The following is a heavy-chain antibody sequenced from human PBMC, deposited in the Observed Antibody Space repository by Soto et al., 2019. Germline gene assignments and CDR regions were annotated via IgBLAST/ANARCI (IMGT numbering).Heavy chain of an antibody. J-gene: IGHJ5*02. Sequence: SETLSLTCAVYGGSFSGYYWSWIRQPPGKGLEWIGEINHSGSTNYNPSLKSRVTISVDTSKNQFSLKLSSVTAADTAVYYCARDQGPADHLEWFDPWGQGTLVTVSS. D-gene: IGHD2-2*01. V-gene: IGHV4-34*01. CDR2: INHSGST. CDR3: ARDQGPADHLEWFDP. CDR1: GGSFSGYY.